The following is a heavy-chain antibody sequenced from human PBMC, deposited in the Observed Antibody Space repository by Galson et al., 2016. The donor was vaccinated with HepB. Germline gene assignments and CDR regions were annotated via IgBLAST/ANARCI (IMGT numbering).Heavy chain of an antibody. CDR1: GFTFNDYS. V-gene: IGHV3-48*01. CDR3: ARDLRGGAVAATCFDF. Sequence: SLRLSCATSGFTFNDYSMNWVRQAPGKGLEWLSHISSASSNTYYADSVKGRFTISRDNDKNSLYLQMNSLRVEDTAIYYCARDLRGGAVAATCFDFWGRGALVTVSS. D-gene: IGHD6-19*01. J-gene: IGHJ4*02. CDR2: ISSASSNT.